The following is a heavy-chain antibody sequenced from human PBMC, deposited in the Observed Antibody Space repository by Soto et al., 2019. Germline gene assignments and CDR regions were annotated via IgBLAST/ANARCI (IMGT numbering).Heavy chain of an antibody. CDR3: AKDIYAYFDIFTGPNWFDP. V-gene: IGHV3-9*01. CDR1: GFTFDDYA. CDR2: ISWSSGSI. D-gene: IGHD3-9*01. J-gene: IGHJ5*02. Sequence: EVQLVESGGGLVQPGRSLRLSCAASGFTFDDYAMHWVRQAPGKGLEWVSGISWSSGSIGYADSVKGRFTISRDNVKYSLYLQMNSLRAEDAALYYCAKDIYAYFDIFTGPNWFDPWGQGTLVTVS.